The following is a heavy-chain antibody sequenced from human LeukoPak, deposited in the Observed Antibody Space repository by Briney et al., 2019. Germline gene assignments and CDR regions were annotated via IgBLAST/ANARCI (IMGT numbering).Heavy chain of an antibody. CDR3: ARAADYYGSGSYDY. CDR2: INPNSGGT. V-gene: IGHV1-2*06. J-gene: IGHJ4*02. Sequence: ASVKVSCKASGYTFTGYYMRWVRQAPGQGLEWMGRINPNSGGTNYAQKFQGRVTMTRDTSISTAYMELSRLRSDDTAVYYCARAADYYGSGSYDYWGQGTLVTVSS. D-gene: IGHD3-10*01. CDR1: GYTFTGYY.